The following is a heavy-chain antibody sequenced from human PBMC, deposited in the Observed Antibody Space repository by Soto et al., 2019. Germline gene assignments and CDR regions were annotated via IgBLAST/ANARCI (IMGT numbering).Heavy chain of an antibody. V-gene: IGHV5-51*01. Sequence: GESLKISCKGSGYSFTSYWIGWVRQMPGKGLEWMGIIYPGDSDTRYSPSFQGQVTISADKSISTAYLQWSSLKASDTAMYYCVRLVATRPYYYYYYMDVWGKETTVTVSS. D-gene: IGHD5-12*01. CDR3: VRLVATRPYYYYYYMDV. CDR1: GYSFTSYW. CDR2: IYPGDSDT. J-gene: IGHJ6*03.